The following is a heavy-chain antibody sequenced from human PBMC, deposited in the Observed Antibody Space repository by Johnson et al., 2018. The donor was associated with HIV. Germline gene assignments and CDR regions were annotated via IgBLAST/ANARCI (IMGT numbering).Heavy chain of an antibody. CDR3: ARGGGCGGDCYSGFDAFDI. J-gene: IGHJ3*02. Sequence: QVQLVESGGGVVQPGRSLRLSCAASGFTFSSYAMHWVRQAPGKGLEWVAVISYDGSNKYYADSVKGRFTISRDNSKNTLYLQMNSLTTGDTAAYYCARGGGCGGDCYSGFDAFDIWGQGTMVTVS. D-gene: IGHD2-21*01. V-gene: IGHV3-30-3*01. CDR2: ISYDGSNK. CDR1: GFTFSSYA.